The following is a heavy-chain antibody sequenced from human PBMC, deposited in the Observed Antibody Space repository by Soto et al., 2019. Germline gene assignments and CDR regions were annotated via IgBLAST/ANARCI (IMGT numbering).Heavy chain of an antibody. CDR1: GFTFSSYW. D-gene: IGHD2-8*01. V-gene: IGHV3-74*01. J-gene: IGHJ4*02. CDR3: ARAWRSVYGLPDY. Sequence: EQLVESGGGLVQPGGSLRLSCAASGFTFSSYWIHWVRQAPGKGLVWVSRFNSDESTTTYADSVKGRFTISRDNAKNTLYRQMNSLRAEDTAVYYCARAWRSVYGLPDYWGQGTLVTVSS. CDR2: FNSDESTT.